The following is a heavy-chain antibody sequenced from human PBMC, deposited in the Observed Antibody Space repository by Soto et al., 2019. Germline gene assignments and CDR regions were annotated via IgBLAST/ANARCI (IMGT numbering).Heavy chain of an antibody. CDR1: GYTFTGYY. CDR3: ASTGYSYGHPPFDY. V-gene: IGHV1-2*02. Sequence: ASVKVSCKASGYTFTGYYMHWVRQAPGQGLEWMGWINPNSGGTNYAQKFQGRVTMTRDTSISTAYMELSRLRSDDTTVYYCASTGYSYGHPPFDYWGQGTLVTVSS. D-gene: IGHD5-18*01. J-gene: IGHJ4*02. CDR2: INPNSGGT.